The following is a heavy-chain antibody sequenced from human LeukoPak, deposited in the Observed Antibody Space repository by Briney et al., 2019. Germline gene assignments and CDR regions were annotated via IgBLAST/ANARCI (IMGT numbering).Heavy chain of an antibody. CDR2: IDPSDSYT. CDR1: DYTFTTYY. CDR3: ADVGDMAVSGDDY. V-gene: IGHV5-10-1*01. Sequence: GESLKISWKGPDYTFTTYYITWVRQMPGKGLEWMGRIDPSDSYTNYSPSFQGHVTISADKSISTAYLQWSSLKASDTAMYYCADVGDMAVSGDDYWGQGTLVTVSS. J-gene: IGHJ4*02. D-gene: IGHD6-19*01.